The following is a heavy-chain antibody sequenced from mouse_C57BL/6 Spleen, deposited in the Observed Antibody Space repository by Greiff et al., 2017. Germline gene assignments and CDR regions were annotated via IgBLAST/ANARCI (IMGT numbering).Heavy chain of an antibody. Sequence: VQLQQSGPELVKPGASVKISCKASGYSFTSYYIHWVKQRPGQGLEWIGWIYPGSGTTKYNEKFKGKATLTTDTSTSTAYMQLSSLAAEDSAVYYCAPSYDSNYPFDYWGQGTTLTVSS. CDR2: IYPGSGTT. D-gene: IGHD2-5*01. J-gene: IGHJ2*01. V-gene: IGHV1-66*01. CDR1: GYSFTSYY. CDR3: APSYDSNYPFDY.